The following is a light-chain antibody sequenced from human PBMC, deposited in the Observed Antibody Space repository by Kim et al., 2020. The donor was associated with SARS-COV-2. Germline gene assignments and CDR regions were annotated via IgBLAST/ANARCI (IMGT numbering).Light chain of an antibody. CDR3: TAWDNSLSVHYV. CDR2: ENY. J-gene: IGLJ1*01. Sequence: QPVLTQPPSASGTPGQRVTISCSGSSSNIGSNYVYWYQQLPGAAPKLLIYENYQRPSGVPDRFSGSKSGTSASLAISGLRSEDEADYYCTAWDNSLSVHYVFGTGTKVTVL. V-gene: IGLV1-47*01. CDR1: SSNIGSNY.